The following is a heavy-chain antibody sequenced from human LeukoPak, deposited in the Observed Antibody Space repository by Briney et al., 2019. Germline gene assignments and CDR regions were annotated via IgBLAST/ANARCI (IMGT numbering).Heavy chain of an antibody. CDR2: ITSNSLYI. J-gene: IGHJ4*02. CDR3: ARCTTGRTFGSLREIKRSREIDY. D-gene: IGHD1-1*01. Sequence: PGGSLRLSCLASGFTFSSYSMNWIRQAPGKGLEWVSSITSNSLYIYYADSVRGRFTISRDNAKNSLYLQMNSLRAEDTAVYYCARCTTGRTFGSLREIKRSREIDYWGQGTLVTVSS. CDR1: GFTFSSYS. V-gene: IGHV3-21*06.